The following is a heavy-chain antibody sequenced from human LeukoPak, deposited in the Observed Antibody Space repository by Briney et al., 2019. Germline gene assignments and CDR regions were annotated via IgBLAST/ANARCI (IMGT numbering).Heavy chain of an antibody. Sequence: ASVKVSCKASGYTFTSYDINWVRQATGQGLEWMGWMNPNSGNTGYAQKFQGRVTMTRNTSISTAYMELSSLRSEDTAVYYCARAASLRYFDWSGRGNWFDPWGQGTLVTVSS. D-gene: IGHD3-9*01. CDR1: GYTFTSYD. V-gene: IGHV1-8*01. CDR2: MNPNSGNT. J-gene: IGHJ5*02. CDR3: ARAASLRYFDWSGRGNWFDP.